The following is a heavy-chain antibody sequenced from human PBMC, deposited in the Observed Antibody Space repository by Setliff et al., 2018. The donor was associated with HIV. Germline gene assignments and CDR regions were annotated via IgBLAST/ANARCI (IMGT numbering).Heavy chain of an antibody. CDR2: IKQDGSVK. CDR3: ARRVYCSSTTCFDS. CDR1: GFTFSGYW. Sequence: GGSLRLSCAASGFTFSGYWMSWVRQASGKGLEWVANIKQDGSVKFYVDSVKGRFTISRDNAKNSLYLQMNSLRAEDTAVYYCARRVYCSSTTCFDSWGQGTLVTVSS. J-gene: IGHJ4*02. V-gene: IGHV3-7*01. D-gene: IGHD2-2*01.